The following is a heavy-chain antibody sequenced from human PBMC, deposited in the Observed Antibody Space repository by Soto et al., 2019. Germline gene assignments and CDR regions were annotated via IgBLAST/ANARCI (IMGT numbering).Heavy chain of an antibody. CDR1: GFTFSSYG. J-gene: IGHJ4*02. V-gene: IGHV3-33*01. Sequence: GGSLRLSRAASGFTFSSYGMHWVRQAPGKGLEWVAVIWYDGSNKYYADSVKGRFTISRDNSKNTLYLQMNSLRAEDTAVYYCARDSDYYDSSGYYFDYWGQGTLVTVSS. CDR2: IWYDGSNK. CDR3: ARDSDYYDSSGYYFDY. D-gene: IGHD3-22*01.